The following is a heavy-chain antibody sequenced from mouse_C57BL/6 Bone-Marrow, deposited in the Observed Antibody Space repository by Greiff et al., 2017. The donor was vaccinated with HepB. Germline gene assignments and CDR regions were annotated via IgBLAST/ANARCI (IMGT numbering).Heavy chain of an antibody. D-gene: IGHD2-4*01. CDR1: GFTFSDYY. CDR2: ISNGGGST. Sequence: EVQRVESGGGLVQPGGSLKLSCAASGFTFSDYYMYWVRQTPEKRLEWVAYISNGGGSTYYPDTVKGRFTISRDNAKNTLYLQMSRLKSEDTAMYYCARGLRHAMDYWGQGTSVTVSS. V-gene: IGHV5-12*01. CDR3: ARGLRHAMDY. J-gene: IGHJ4*01.